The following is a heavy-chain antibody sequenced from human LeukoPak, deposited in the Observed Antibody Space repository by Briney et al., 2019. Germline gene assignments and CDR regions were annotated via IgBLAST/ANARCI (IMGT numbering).Heavy chain of an antibody. CDR2: INSDGSAK. CDR1: GFRFNSQW. CDR3: ADLGTSD. Sequence: GGSLRLSCAVSGFRFNSQWMTWVRQAPGTGLEWVATINSDGSAKYHVDSVKGRFTISRDNAKNLVYLQMSILRAEDTAVYYCADLGTSDCGQGTLVTVSS. V-gene: IGHV3-7*01. J-gene: IGHJ4*02. D-gene: IGHD1-7*01.